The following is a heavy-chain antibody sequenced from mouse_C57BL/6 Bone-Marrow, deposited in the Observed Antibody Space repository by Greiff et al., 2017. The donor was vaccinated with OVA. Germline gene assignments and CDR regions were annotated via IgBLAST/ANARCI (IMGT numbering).Heavy chain of an antibody. CDR3: ARKGDDGYPAWFAY. Sequence: QVQLQQPGAELVKPGASVKMSCKASGYTFTSYWITWVKQRPGQGLEWIGDIYPGSGSTNYNEKFKSKATLTVDTSSSTDYMQLSSLTYEDSAVYDCARKGDDGYPAWFAYWGQGTLVTVSA. D-gene: IGHD2-3*01. CDR2: IYPGSGST. CDR1: GYTFTSYW. J-gene: IGHJ3*01. V-gene: IGHV1-55*01.